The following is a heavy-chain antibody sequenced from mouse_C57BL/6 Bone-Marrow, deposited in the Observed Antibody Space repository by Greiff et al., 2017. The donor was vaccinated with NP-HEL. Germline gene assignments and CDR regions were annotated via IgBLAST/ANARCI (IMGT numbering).Heavy chain of an antibody. CDR3: TRVRGNYGYFDV. J-gene: IGHJ1*03. V-gene: IGHV1-15*01. Sequence: VQLQQSGAELVRPGASVTLSCKASGYTFTDYEMHWVKQTPVHGLEWIGAIDPETGGTASNQKFKGKAILTADKSSSTAYMELRSLTSEDSAVYYCTRVRGNYGYFDVWGTGTTVTVSS. D-gene: IGHD2-1*01. CDR1: GYTFTDYE. CDR2: IDPETGGT.